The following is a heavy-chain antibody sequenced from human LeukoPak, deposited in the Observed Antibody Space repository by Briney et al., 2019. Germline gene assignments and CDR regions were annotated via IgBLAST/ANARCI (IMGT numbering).Heavy chain of an antibody. CDR1: GYTLTELS. CDR3: AAAPIVLMVYAIDY. CDR2: FDPEDGET. J-gene: IGHJ4*02. D-gene: IGHD2-8*01. V-gene: IGHV1-24*01. Sequence: GASVKVSCKVSGYTLTELSMHWVRQAPGKGLEWMGGFDPEDGETIYAQKFQGRVTMTEDTSTDTAYMELSSLRSEDTAVYYCAAAPIVLMVYAIDYWGQGTLVTVSS.